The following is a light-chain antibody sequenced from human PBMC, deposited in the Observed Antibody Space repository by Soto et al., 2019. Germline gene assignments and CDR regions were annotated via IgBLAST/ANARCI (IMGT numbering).Light chain of an antibody. CDR1: QDVSSY. V-gene: IGKV1-8*01. Sequence: AIRMTQSPSSFSASTGDRVTITCRASQDVSSYLAWYQQKPGKAPELLIYAASTLQTGVPSRFSGSGSGTDFTLTISNLQAEDVAVYYCQQYYTIPYTFGQGTNLEI. CDR3: QQYYTIPYT. J-gene: IGKJ2*01. CDR2: AAS.